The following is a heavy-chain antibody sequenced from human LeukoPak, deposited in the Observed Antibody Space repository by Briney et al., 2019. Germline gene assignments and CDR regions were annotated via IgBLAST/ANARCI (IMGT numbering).Heavy chain of an antibody. CDR1: GFTFTNYV. J-gene: IGHJ4*02. CDR2: ISGIGDNT. V-gene: IGHV3-23*01. CDR3: ARVDWEGSGSYYFDS. D-gene: IGHD1-26*01. Sequence: GGSLRLSCAASGFTFTNYVMSWVRQAPGEGLEWVSSISGIGDNTYYAASVKGRFTISRDNSKNTLFLQMNSLRAEDTAVYYCARVDWEGSGSYYFDSWGQGTLVTVSS.